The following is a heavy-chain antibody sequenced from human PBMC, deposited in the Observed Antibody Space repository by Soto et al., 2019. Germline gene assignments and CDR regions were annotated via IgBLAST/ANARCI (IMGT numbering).Heavy chain of an antibody. J-gene: IGHJ4*02. CDR3: ARTTAVPKTLRSRYFFDY. Sequence: QVQLQESGPGLLKPSETLSLTCSVSGGSVSNKTYYWSWIRQPPGKRLEWIGYVYYSGPTNYNPFLTSRLSISVDLSKNQFSLCLSSVTTADTALYYCARTTAVPKTLRSRYFFDYWGQGTLVNVSS. V-gene: IGHV4-61*01. D-gene: IGHD4-17*01. CDR1: GGSVSNKTYY. CDR2: VYYSGPT.